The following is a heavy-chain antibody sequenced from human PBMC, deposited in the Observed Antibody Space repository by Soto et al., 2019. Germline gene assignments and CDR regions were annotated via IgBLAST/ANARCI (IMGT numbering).Heavy chain of an antibody. CDR2: TVPITLST. CDR3: ARDRSGITGKTRNIYAMDV. D-gene: IGHD6-13*01. J-gene: IGHJ6*02. V-gene: IGHV1-69*01. Sequence: QVQLVQSAAEVKKPGSSVRVSCKASGGTLSSYAISWVRQAPGQGLDWVGGTVPITLSTHYAQKFQGRVIITADEATNTVYMDLRSLRSEDTVVYYCARDRSGITGKTRNIYAMDVWGQGTTVTVSS. CDR1: GGTLSSYA.